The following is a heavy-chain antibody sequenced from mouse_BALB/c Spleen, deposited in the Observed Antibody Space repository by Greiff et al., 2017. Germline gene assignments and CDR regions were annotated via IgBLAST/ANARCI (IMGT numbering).Heavy chain of an antibody. J-gene: IGHJ2*01. CDR3: ASPDGKGYCDY. CDR1: GYTFTSYW. Sequence: QVHVKQSGAELVRPGVSVKLSCKASGYTFTSYWMHWIKQRPEQGLERIGEINPSNGGTNYNEKFKSKATLTVDKSSSTAYMQLSSLTSEDSAVYYCASPDGKGYCDYWGQGTTLTVSS. D-gene: IGHD2-1*01. CDR2: INPSNGGT. V-gene: IGHV1S81*02.